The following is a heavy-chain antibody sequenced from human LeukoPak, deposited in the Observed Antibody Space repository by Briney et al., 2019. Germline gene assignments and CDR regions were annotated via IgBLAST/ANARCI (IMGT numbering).Heavy chain of an antibody. CDR1: GFTFSSYS. CDR2: ISSSSSYI. Sequence: GGSLRLSCAASGFTFSSYSMNWVRQAPGKGLEWVSSISSSSSYIYYADSVKGRFTISRDNAKNSLYLQMNSLRAEDTAVYYCARDRRSGSSPYYFDYWGQGTLVTVSS. J-gene: IGHJ4*02. V-gene: IGHV3-21*01. D-gene: IGHD3-10*01. CDR3: ARDRRSGSSPYYFDY.